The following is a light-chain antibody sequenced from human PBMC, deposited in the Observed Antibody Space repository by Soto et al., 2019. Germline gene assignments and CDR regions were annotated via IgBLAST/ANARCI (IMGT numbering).Light chain of an antibody. CDR1: QSLVDSDGYTF. CDR3: MQATQFPWT. Sequence: DIVMTQTPLSSPVTLGQPASISCRSSQSLVDSDGYTFLTWLQQRPGQPPRTLICRVSNRLSGVPDRFSGSGAGTDFTLRISRVEAEDVGLYYCMQATQFPWTFGQGTRLEIK. J-gene: IGKJ1*01. V-gene: IGKV2-24*01. CDR2: RVS.